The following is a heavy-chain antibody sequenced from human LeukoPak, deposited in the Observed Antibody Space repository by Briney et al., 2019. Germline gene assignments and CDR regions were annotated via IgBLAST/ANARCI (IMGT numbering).Heavy chain of an antibody. CDR1: GFTFSNYW. Sequence: GGSLRLSCAASGFTFSNYWMNWVRQAPGKGLEWVSYISSSSSTIYYADSVKGRFTISRDNAKNSLYLQMNSLRAEDTAVYYCARGAYYYEDWGQGTLVTVSS. CDR3: ARGAYYYED. V-gene: IGHV3-48*01. CDR2: ISSSSSTI. D-gene: IGHD3-22*01. J-gene: IGHJ4*02.